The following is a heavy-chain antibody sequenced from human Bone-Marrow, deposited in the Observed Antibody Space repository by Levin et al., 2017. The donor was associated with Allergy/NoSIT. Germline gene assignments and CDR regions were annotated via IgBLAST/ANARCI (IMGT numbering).Heavy chain of an antibody. CDR3: PTRLPTGDPDF. Sequence: SETLSLTCAVSGFPITSGYYWAWVRQPPGKGLEWIGTLFQSGSTSFNPSFKSRVTITLLASQSQFSLNLTSVTAADTAVYFCPTRLPTGDPDFWGQGTLIAVSS. CDR1: GFPITSGYY. D-gene: IGHD7-27*01. V-gene: IGHV4-38-2*01. J-gene: IGHJ4*02. CDR2: LFQSGST.